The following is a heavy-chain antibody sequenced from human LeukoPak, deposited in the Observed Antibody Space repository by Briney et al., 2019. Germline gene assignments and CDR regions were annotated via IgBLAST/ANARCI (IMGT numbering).Heavy chain of an antibody. CDR1: GGSISSYY. J-gene: IGHJ4*02. CDR3: ARRLAGGHFDY. Sequence: SETLSLTCTVSGGSISSYYWSWIRQPPGKGLEWIGYIYYSGSTNYNPSLKSRVTISVDTSKNQFSLKLSSVTAADTAVYYCARRLAGGHFDYWGQGTLVTVSS. V-gene: IGHV4-59*08. D-gene: IGHD4-23*01. CDR2: IYYSGST.